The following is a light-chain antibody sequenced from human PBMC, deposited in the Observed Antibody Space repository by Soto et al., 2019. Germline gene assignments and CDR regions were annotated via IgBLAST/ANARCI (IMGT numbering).Light chain of an antibody. CDR2: AAS. J-gene: IGKJ2*01. CDR1: QGISSW. CDR3: QQYHASPYT. Sequence: DIQMTQSPSSLSASVGDRVTITCRASQGISSWLVWYKKKPETAPKFLIYAASSLQSGVPSRFSDSGSGTDFTLTISSLQPEDFATYYCQQYHASPYTFGQGTKVDIK. V-gene: IGKV1D-16*01.